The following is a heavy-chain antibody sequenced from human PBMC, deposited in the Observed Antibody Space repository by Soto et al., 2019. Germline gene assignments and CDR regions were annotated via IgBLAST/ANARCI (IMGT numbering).Heavy chain of an antibody. Sequence: SETLSLTCTVSGGSLSSYYWNWVRQPPGKGLEWIGYIDYSGSTKYNPSLKSRVTISVDTSKNQFSLKLSSVTAADTAVYYCARETRDWYNYDYMDVWGKGTTVNVSS. CDR1: GGSLSSYY. D-gene: IGHD3-9*01. V-gene: IGHV4-59*01. CDR2: IDYSGST. J-gene: IGHJ6*03. CDR3: ARETRDWYNYDYMDV.